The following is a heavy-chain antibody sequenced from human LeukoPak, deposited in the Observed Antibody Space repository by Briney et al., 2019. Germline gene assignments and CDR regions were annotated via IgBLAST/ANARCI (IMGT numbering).Heavy chain of an antibody. J-gene: IGHJ4*02. CDR2: ISYDGSNN. Sequence: GGSLRLSCAASGFTFSSYGMHWVRQAPGKGLEWVAVISYDGSNNYYAASVKGRFTISRDNSKNTLYLQMNSLRAEDTAVYYCAKDQEDGDYGATSLDYWGQGTLVTVSS. CDR3: AKDQEDGDYGATSLDY. V-gene: IGHV3-30*18. CDR1: GFTFSSYG. D-gene: IGHD4-17*01.